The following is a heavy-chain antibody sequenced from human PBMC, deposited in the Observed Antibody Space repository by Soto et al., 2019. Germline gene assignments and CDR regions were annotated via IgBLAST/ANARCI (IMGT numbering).Heavy chain of an antibody. CDR3: ARTAWDEMPHNWFDP. D-gene: IGHD1-26*01. J-gene: IGHJ5*02. CDR2: IYYSGST. V-gene: IGHV4-28*01. CDR1: GYSISSSNW. Sequence: QVQLQESGPGLVKPSDTLSLTCAVSGYSISSSNWWGWIRQPPGKGLEWIGYIYYSGSTYYNPSLKSLFTMSVDTSKNQFSLQLRSGTAVDTAVYYCARTAWDEMPHNWFDPWGQGTLVTVSS.